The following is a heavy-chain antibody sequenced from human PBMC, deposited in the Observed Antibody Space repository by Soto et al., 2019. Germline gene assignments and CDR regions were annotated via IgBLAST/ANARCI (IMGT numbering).Heavy chain of an antibody. CDR2: IYYSGST. D-gene: IGHD3-9*01. CDR1: GGSISSGGYY. J-gene: IGHJ6*02. V-gene: IGHV4-31*03. Sequence: QVQLQESGPGLVKPSQTLSLTCTVSGGSISSGGYYWSWIRQHPGKGLEWIGYIYYSGSTYYNPSLKSRVNISVDTSKNQFSLKLSSVTAADTAVYYCARDREPYFDWLSPPLPSYSDYGMDVWGQGTTVTVSS. CDR3: ARDREPYFDWLSPPLPSYSDYGMDV.